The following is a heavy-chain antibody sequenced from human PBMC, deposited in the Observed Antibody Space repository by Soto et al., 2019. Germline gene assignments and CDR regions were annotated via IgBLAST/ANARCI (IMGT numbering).Heavy chain of an antibody. J-gene: IGHJ6*02. CDR1: GGTFSSYA. V-gene: IGHV1-69*13. D-gene: IGHD3-9*01. CDR2: IIPIFGTA. Sequence: SVKVSCKASGGTFSSYAISWVRQAPGQGLEWMGGIIPIFGTANYAQKFQGRVTITADESTSTAYMELSSLRSEDTAVYYCARVRTYYDILTGSRLVHCMDVWGQGNTVTVSS. CDR3: ARVRTYYDILTGSRLVHCMDV.